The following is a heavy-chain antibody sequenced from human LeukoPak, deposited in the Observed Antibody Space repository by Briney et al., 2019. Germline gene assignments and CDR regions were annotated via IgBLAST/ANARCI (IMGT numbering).Heavy chain of an antibody. Sequence: GASVKVSCKASGYTFTSYGISWVQQAPGQGLEWMGWISAYNGNTNYAQKLQGRVTMTTDTSTSTAYMELRSLRSDDTAVYYCARDSGSNLYYYYYGMDVWGQGTTVTVSS. D-gene: IGHD1-26*01. CDR1: GYTFTSYG. CDR2: ISAYNGNT. J-gene: IGHJ6*02. V-gene: IGHV1-18*01. CDR3: ARDSGSNLYYYYYGMDV.